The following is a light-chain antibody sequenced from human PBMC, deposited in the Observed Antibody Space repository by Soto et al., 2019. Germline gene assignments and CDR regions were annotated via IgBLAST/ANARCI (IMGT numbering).Light chain of an antibody. V-gene: IGLV2-23*01. CDR1: SSDVGSYNL. J-gene: IGLJ2*01. CDR3: GYYAGTGTSLV. CDR2: EDT. Sequence: QSALTQPASVAGSPGQSITISCTGTSSDVGSYNLVSWYQQLPGKVPKLIIFEDTKRPSGVSNRFSGSKSGNTAALTISGLQAEDEADYHCGYYAGTGTSLVFGGGTKLTVL.